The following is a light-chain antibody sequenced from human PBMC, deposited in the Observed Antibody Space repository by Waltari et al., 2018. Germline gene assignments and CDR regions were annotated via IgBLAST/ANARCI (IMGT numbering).Light chain of an antibody. CDR3: AAWDDSLNGPV. CDR1: SFNIGSNT. V-gene: IGLV1-44*01. J-gene: IGLJ3*02. Sequence: QSVLTQPPSASGTPGQRVTISCSGSSFNIGSNTINWYRTFPGTAPKLLSYNNEQRPPGVPDRFSGSKSGTSASLAISGLQSEHEADYYCAAWDDSLNGPVFGGGTKLTVL. CDR2: NNE.